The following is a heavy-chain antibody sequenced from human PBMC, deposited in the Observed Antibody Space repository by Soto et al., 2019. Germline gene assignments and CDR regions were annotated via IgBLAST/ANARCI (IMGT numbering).Heavy chain of an antibody. J-gene: IGHJ4*01. V-gene: IGHV2-5*02. D-gene: IGHD5-12*01. Sequence: QITLKETGPPLVNPTQTLTLTCTFSGFSLTTYGEGVGWIRQPPGKALEWLAFIYWDDDKRYSPSLKSRLTITKDTSKNRVALRMSNMDAVDTATYYCAHSRGYVGFACWGPGILVS. CDR1: GFSLTTYGEG. CDR3: AHSRGYVGFAC. CDR2: IYWDDDK.